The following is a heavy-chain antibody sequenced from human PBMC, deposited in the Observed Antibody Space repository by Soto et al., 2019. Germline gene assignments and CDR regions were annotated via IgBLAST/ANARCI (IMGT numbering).Heavy chain of an antibody. CDR2: ISYEGSNK. CDR1: GFTFDDYS. Sequence: QVQLVESGGGVVQPGRSLRLSCAAFGFTFDDYSMHWVRQAPGKGLEWVALISYEGSNKYYADSVKGRFTISRDNAKNTLFLAVKSLRTEDTAVYYCSRTHIQSAWNDGFDNWGQGTMVTVSS. D-gene: IGHD1-1*01. J-gene: IGHJ3*02. V-gene: IGHV3-30-3*01. CDR3: SRTHIQSAWNDGFDN.